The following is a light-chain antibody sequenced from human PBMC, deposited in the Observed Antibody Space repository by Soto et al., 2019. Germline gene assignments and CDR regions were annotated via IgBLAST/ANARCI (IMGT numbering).Light chain of an antibody. CDR2: EVT. CDR3: NSYAASGNLWV. J-gene: IGLJ3*02. V-gene: IGLV2-8*01. CDR1: SSDVGGYNY. Sequence: QSALTQPPSASGSPGQSVTISCTGTSSDVGGYNYVSWYQQHPGKAPKLMIYEVTQRPSGVPNRFSGSKSGNTASLTVSGLQADDEADYYCNSYAASGNLWVFGGGTKLIVL.